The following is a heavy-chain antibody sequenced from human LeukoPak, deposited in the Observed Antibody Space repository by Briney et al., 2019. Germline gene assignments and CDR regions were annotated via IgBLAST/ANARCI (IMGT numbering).Heavy chain of an antibody. Sequence: GGSLRLSCAASGFTFSSYAMSWVRQAPGKGLEWVSAISGSGGSTYYADSVKGRFTISRDNSKNTLYLQMNSLRAEDTAVYYCAKAHYSSSWYGNYFDYWGQGTLVTVSS. CDR3: AKAHYSSSWYGNYFDY. V-gene: IGHV3-23*01. D-gene: IGHD6-13*01. CDR2: ISGSGGST. J-gene: IGHJ4*02. CDR1: GFTFSSYA.